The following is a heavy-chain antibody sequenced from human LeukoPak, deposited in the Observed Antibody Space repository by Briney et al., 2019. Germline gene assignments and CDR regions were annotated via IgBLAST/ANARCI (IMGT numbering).Heavy chain of an antibody. D-gene: IGHD6-13*01. J-gene: IGHJ4*02. Sequence: GGSLRLSCAASGFTFSSYAMSWVRQAPGRGLQWVSAFSGSGGGTYYADSVKGRFTISRDNSKNTLYLQMNSLRAEDTAVYYCAKKYSSSWYYFDYWGQGTLVTVSS. V-gene: IGHV3-23*01. CDR1: GFTFSSYA. CDR2: FSGSGGGT. CDR3: AKKYSSSWYYFDY.